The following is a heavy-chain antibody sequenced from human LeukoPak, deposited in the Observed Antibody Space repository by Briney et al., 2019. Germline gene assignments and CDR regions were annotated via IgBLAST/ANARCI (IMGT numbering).Heavy chain of an antibody. J-gene: IGHJ3*02. D-gene: IGHD2-15*01. Sequence: GGSLRLSCAASGFTFSKDDFHWVRQAPGKGLEWVAAIGVTGDTYYADSVKGRFTISRDNSKNTLYLQMNSLRAEDTAVYYCAREARDRGHAFDIWGQGTMVTVSS. CDR2: IGVTGDT. CDR1: GFTFSKDD. V-gene: IGHV3-13*01. CDR3: AREARDRGHAFDI.